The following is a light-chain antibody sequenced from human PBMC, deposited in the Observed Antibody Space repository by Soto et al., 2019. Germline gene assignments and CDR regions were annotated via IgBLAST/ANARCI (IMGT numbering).Light chain of an antibody. J-gene: IGKJ4*01. CDR3: QHRNNWPLT. CDR2: DAS. CDR1: ENINTY. V-gene: IGKV3-11*01. Sequence: VVLTQSPATLSVSPGERATLSCRASENINTYLAWYQQKPGQAPKLLIYDASNRATGIPARFSASGSGTDFTLTISSLKPEDFAVYYCQHRNNWPLTFGGGTTVEI.